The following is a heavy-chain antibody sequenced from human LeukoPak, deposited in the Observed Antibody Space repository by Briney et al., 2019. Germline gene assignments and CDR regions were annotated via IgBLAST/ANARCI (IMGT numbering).Heavy chain of an antibody. CDR3: ARGGVPAAIYYYYMDV. Sequence: ASVKVSCKASGYTFTGYYMHWVRQAPGQGLEWMGWINPNSGGTNYAQKFQGRVTMTRDTSISTAYMELSRLRSDDTAVYYCARGGVPAAIYYYYMDVWGKGITVTISS. V-gene: IGHV1-2*02. J-gene: IGHJ6*03. CDR1: GYTFTGYY. D-gene: IGHD2-2*01. CDR2: INPNSGGT.